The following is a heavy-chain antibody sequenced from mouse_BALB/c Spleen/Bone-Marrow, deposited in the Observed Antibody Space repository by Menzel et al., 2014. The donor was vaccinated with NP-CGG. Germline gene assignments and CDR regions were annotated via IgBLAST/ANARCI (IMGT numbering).Heavy chain of an antibody. J-gene: IGHJ4*01. CDR2: VNPYNGGT. CDR3: ARPIYDGYSAAMDY. D-gene: IGHD2-3*01. V-gene: IGHV1-26*01. Sequence: VQLQQPGPDLAKPGASVKISCKASGYSFTGYYMHWVKQSPGKSLEWIGRVNPYNGGTSYNQKFKDKAILTVDKSSSTAYMELRSLTSEDSAVYYCARPIYDGYSAAMDYWGQGTSVTVSS. CDR1: GYSFTGYY.